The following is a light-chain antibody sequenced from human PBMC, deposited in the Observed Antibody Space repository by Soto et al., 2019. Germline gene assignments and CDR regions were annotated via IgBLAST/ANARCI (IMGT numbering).Light chain of an antibody. V-gene: IGKV3-15*01. CDR1: QSVNNN. CDR3: HHCHKAAGT. CDR2: GAS. Sequence: EVVMTQSPATLSVSPGETATLSCRASQSVNNNLAWYQQKPGQCPRLLIYGASTRATGIPARFSGSGSATEFPLTINSLPDEYYAFYFCHHCHKAAGTFGGGTKVEIK. J-gene: IGKJ4*01.